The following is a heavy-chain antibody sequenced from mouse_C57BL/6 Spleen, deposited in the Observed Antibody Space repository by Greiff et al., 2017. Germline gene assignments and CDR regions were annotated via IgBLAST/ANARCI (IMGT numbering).Heavy chain of an antibody. Sequence: EVQLVESGGGLVQPGGSLSLSCAASGFTFTDYYMSWVRQPPGKALEWLGFIRNKANGYTTEYSASVKGRFTISRDNSQSILYLQMKALRAEDSATYYCASSGIWYFDVWGTGTTGTVSS. J-gene: IGHJ1*03. CDR2: IRNKANGYTT. D-gene: IGHD4-1*01. CDR3: ASSGIWYFDV. CDR1: GFTFTDYY. V-gene: IGHV7-3*01.